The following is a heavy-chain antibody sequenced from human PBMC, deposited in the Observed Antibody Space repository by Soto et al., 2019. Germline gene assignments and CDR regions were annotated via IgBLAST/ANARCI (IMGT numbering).Heavy chain of an antibody. J-gene: IGHJ3*02. CDR2: ISYDGSNK. CDR1: GFTFSSYG. V-gene: IGHV3-30*18. Sequence: QVQLVESGGGVVQPGRSLRLSCAASGFTFSSYGMHWVRQAPGKGLEWVAFISYDGSNKYYADSVKGRFTISRDNSKNTLYLKMNSRRAEDAAVYYCAKGVCGGNCYSVDAFDIWGQGTMVTVSS. D-gene: IGHD2-21*02. CDR3: AKGVCGGNCYSVDAFDI.